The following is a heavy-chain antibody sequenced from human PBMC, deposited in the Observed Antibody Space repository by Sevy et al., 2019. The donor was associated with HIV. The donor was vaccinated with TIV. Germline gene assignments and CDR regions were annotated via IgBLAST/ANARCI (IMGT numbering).Heavy chain of an antibody. J-gene: IGHJ3*02. CDR1: GFTFSTAW. CDR3: WVLGDSSPDAFDI. CDR2: VKRESDGGTT. D-gene: IGHD2-21*02. V-gene: IGHV3-15*01. Sequence: GGSLRLSCAASGFTFSTAWMNWVRQAPGRGLEWVARVKRESDGGTTHYAAPVKGRFAISRDESKNTVHLQMSSPTTEDTAVYYCWVLGDSSPDAFDIWGQGTMVTVSS.